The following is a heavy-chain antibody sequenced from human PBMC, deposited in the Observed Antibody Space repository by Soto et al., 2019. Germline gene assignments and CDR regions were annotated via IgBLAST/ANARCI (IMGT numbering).Heavy chain of an antibody. CDR1: GYTFTSYG. D-gene: IGHD3-10*01. Sequence: QVQLVQSGAEVKKPGASVKVSCKTSGYTFTSYGVSWVRQAPGQGLEWVGWISGYNGNTNYAQKLHVRDTMTTDPSTATAYMELRGLRSDGTAIYYCARGYFDYCGQGTLVTVSS. J-gene: IGHJ4*02. CDR2: ISGYNGNT. V-gene: IGHV1-18*04. CDR3: ARGYFDY.